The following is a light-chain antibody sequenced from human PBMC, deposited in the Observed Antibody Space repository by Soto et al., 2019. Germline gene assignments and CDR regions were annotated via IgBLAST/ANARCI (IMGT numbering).Light chain of an antibody. V-gene: IGLV2-14*01. J-gene: IGLJ3*02. CDR1: SSDVGGYNY. CDR2: EVS. Sequence: QSALTQPASVSGSPGQSIIISGTGTSSDVGGYNYVSWYQQHPGKAPKLMIYEVSNRPSGVSNRFSGSKSGNTASLTISGLQAEDEADYYCSSYTRSIWVFGGGTKLTVL. CDR3: SSYTRSIWV.